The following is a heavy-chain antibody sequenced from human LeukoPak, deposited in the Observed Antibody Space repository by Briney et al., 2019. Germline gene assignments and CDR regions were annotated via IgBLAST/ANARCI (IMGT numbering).Heavy chain of an antibody. Sequence: PGGSLRLSCAASGFTFSSYSMNWVRQAPGKGLEWVSSISSSSSYIYYADSVKGRFTISRDNAKNSLYLQMNSLRAEDTAVYYCARKIAAADVGTFDYWGQGTLVTVSS. CDR1: GFTFSSYS. J-gene: IGHJ4*02. CDR2: ISSSSSYI. CDR3: ARKIAAADVGTFDY. D-gene: IGHD6-13*01. V-gene: IGHV3-21*01.